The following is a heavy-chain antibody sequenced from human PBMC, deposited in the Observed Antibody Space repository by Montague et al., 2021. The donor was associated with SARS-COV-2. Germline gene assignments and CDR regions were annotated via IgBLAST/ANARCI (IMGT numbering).Heavy chain of an antibody. CDR3: VREKYYFDDSGSK. D-gene: IGHD3-22*01. J-gene: IGHJ4*02. Sequence: SETLSLTCSVSCVSISSGSYYWSWVRQPPGKGLEWIGYVYHTGSTNYNPSLKSRVTLSIDTSKNQFSLNLTSVTAADTAVYYCVREKYYFDDSGSKWGQGTLVTV. CDR1: CVSISSGSYY. V-gene: IGHV4-61*01. CDR2: VYHTGST.